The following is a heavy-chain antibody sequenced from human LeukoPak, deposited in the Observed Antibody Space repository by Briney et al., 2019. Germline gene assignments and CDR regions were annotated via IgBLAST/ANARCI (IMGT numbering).Heavy chain of an antibody. CDR3: ATVDEYYYDSSGYSRY. CDR1: GYTFTGYY. V-gene: IGHV1-2*02. CDR2: VNSNSGGT. D-gene: IGHD3-22*01. Sequence: ASVKVSCKASGYTFTGYYMHWVRQAPGQGLEWMGWVNSNSGGTNYAQKFQGRVTMTRDTSISTAYMELSRLRSDDTAVYYCATVDEYYYDSSGYSRYWGQGTLVTVSS. J-gene: IGHJ4*02.